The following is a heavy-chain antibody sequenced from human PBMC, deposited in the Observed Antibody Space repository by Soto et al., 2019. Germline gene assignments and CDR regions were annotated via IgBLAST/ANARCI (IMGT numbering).Heavy chain of an antibody. Sequence: GGSLRLSCAASGFTFSTYWMNWVRQAPGKGLEWVANIKQDGSEKFYVDSVRGRFTISRDNAKNSLYLQMNSLRAEDTANYYCARSENPQYYYDSSGYHFDYWGQGTLVTVSS. CDR3: ARSENPQYYYDSSGYHFDY. CDR1: GFTFSTYW. V-gene: IGHV3-7*05. D-gene: IGHD3-22*01. J-gene: IGHJ4*02. CDR2: IKQDGSEK.